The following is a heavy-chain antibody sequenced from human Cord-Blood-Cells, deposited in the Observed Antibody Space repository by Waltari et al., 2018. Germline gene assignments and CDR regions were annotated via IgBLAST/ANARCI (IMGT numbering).Heavy chain of an antibody. D-gene: IGHD1-26*01. CDR2: ISSSSSYI. CDR1: GFTFSSYT. CDR3: ARDGTPGEWELLKWFDP. V-gene: IGHV3-21*01. J-gene: IGHJ5*02. Sequence: EVQLVESGGGLVKPGGSLRLSCAASGFTFSSYTMNWVRQAPGKGLAWVSSISSSSSYIYYADAGKGRFTISRDNAKNSLYLQMNSLRAKDTAVYYCARDGTPGEWELLKWFDPWGQGTLVTVSS.